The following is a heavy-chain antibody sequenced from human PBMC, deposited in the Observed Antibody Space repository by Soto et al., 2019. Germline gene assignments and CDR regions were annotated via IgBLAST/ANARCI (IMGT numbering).Heavy chain of an antibody. Sequence: QLRLQESGPGLVKPSETLSITCTVSGASISSDGFYWGWIRQPLGKGWEGSASIYYNVDTFHHPCLTRRVKMSVETSTNQVSLNVRSGTAADTAVYYCAGHVRDRSSLRGLYYLDGWGRGTLVTGS. CDR1: GASISSDGFY. J-gene: IGHJ4*02. CDR3: AGHVRDRSSLRGLYYLDG. V-gene: IGHV4-39*01. D-gene: IGHD6-6*01. CDR2: IYYNVDT.